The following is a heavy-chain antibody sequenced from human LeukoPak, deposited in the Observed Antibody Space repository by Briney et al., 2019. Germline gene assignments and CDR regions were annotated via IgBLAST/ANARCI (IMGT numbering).Heavy chain of an antibody. CDR2: ISYDGYTK. D-gene: IGHD6-13*01. Sequence: GGSLRLSCAASGFTFSSYGMHWVRQAPGKGLEWVAVISYDGYTKYYTDSVRGRFSISRDNSKSTQYLQMNSLRAEDTAVFYCARGIESSWHSLEYWGQGTLVTVSS. CDR3: ARGIESSWHSLEY. V-gene: IGHV3-30*03. CDR1: GFTFSSYG. J-gene: IGHJ4*02.